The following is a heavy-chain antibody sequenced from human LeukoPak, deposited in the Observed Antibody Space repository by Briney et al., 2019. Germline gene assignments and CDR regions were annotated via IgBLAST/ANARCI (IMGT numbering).Heavy chain of an antibody. J-gene: IGHJ6*02. CDR2: ITNSGTTI. D-gene: IGHD3-9*01. V-gene: IGHV3-11*01. CDR3: ARSIGLTGGGVDV. CDR1: GFTFSDYN. Sequence: GGSLRLSCAASGFTFSDYNMNWVRQAPGKGLEWVSYITNSGTTIHYADSVKGRFTISRDNTKNSLYLQMNSLRAEDTAVYYCARSIGLTGGGVDVWGQGTTVTVSS.